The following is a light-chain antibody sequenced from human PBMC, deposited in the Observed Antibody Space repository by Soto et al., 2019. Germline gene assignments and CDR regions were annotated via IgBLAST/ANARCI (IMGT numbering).Light chain of an antibody. Sequence: EMVLTQSPATLSLSPGERATLSCWASQSVSNYFVWYQQKPGQAPRLLIYDASKRATGIPARFSGSGSGTDFTLTISSLEPEDFAVYYCQQRSIWPWTFGQGTKVDNK. V-gene: IGKV3-11*01. CDR1: QSVSNY. CDR2: DAS. CDR3: QQRSIWPWT. J-gene: IGKJ1*01.